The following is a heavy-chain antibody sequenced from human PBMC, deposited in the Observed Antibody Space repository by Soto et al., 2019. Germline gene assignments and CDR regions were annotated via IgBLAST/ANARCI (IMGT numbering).Heavy chain of an antibody. Sequence: SETLSLTCTVSGGSVSSGSYYWSWIRKPPGKGLEWIGYIYYSGSTNYNPSLKSRVTISVDTSKNQFSLKLSSVTAADTAVYYCARVRSGRSSTYFDYWGQGTLVTVSS. J-gene: IGHJ4*02. CDR1: GGSVSSGSYY. CDR2: IYYSGST. V-gene: IGHV4-61*01. D-gene: IGHD1-26*01. CDR3: ARVRSGRSSTYFDY.